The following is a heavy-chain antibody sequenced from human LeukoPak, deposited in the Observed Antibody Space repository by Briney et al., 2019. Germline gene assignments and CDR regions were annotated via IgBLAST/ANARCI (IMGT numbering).Heavy chain of an antibody. D-gene: IGHD3-10*01. J-gene: IGHJ2*01. CDR1: GGSISSYY. Sequence: SETLSLTCTVSGGSISSYYWSWLRQPAGKGLEWIGRICSSGSTNYNPSLKSRPTISVDKSRNHFSLKLSSVTPADTAVYYSARHLLPITMGPLGYFDLWGRGTLVTVSS. CDR3: ARHLLPITMGPLGYFDL. V-gene: IGHV4-4*07. CDR2: ICSSGST.